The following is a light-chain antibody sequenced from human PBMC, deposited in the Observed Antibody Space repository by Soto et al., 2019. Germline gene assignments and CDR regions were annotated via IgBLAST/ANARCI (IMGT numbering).Light chain of an antibody. Sequence: DIVLTQSPATLSLSPGERATLSCRASQSVSTYLAWYQQKPGQAPRLLIYDASNRATGIPARFSCSGSGTDFTLTISSLEPEDFAVYYCQQRSNWPLTFGGGTRVEI. CDR1: QSVSTY. V-gene: IGKV3-11*01. J-gene: IGKJ4*01. CDR3: QQRSNWPLT. CDR2: DAS.